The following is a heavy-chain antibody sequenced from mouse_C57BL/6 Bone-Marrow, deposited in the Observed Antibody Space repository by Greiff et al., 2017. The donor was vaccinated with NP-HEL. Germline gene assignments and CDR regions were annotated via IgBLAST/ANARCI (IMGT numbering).Heavy chain of an antibody. V-gene: IGHV1-50*01. J-gene: IGHJ2*01. Sequence: QVQLQQPGAELVKPGASVKLSCKASGYTFTSYWMQWVKQRPGQGLEWIGEIDPSDSYTNYNQKFKGKATLTVDTSSSKAYMQLSSLTSEDSAVYYCAREGTYYGSSYYFDYWGQGTTLTVSS. D-gene: IGHD1-1*01. CDR3: AREGTYYGSSYYFDY. CDR2: IDPSDSYT. CDR1: GYTFTSYW.